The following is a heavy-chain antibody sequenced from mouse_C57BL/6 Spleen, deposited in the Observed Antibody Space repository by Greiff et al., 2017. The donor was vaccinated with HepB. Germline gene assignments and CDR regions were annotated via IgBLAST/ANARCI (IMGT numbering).Heavy chain of an antibody. CDR3: ARNDGYHTWYFDV. CDR2: IYPRDGST. V-gene: IGHV1-85*01. J-gene: IGHJ1*03. CDR1: GYTFTSYD. D-gene: IGHD2-3*01. Sequence: VKLVESGPELVKPGASVKLSCKASGYTFTSYDINWVKQRPGQGLEWIGWIYPRDGSTKYNEKFKGKATLTVDTSSSTAYMELHSLTSEDSAVYFCARNDGYHTWYFDVWGTGTTVTVSS.